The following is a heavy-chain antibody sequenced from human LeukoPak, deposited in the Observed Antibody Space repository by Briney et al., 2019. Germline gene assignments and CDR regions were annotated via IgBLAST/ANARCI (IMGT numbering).Heavy chain of an antibody. CDR1: GHTFVSYG. J-gene: IGHJ3*01. CDR2: IGGYNGKI. CDR3: ARRFCSSVSCYDDDAFDV. D-gene: IGHD2-2*01. V-gene: IGHV1-18*01. Sequence: GASVKVSCKASGHTFVSYGISWVRQAPGQGLEWMGWIGGYNGKINYAQKFQGRVTMTTDTSTSTAYLELRSLTSEDTAVYYCARRFCSSVSCYDDDAFDVWGQGTLVTVSS.